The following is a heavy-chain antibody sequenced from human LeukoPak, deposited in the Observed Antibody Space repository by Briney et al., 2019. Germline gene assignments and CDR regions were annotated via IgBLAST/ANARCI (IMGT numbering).Heavy chain of an antibody. CDR2: ISYDRSNK. V-gene: IGHV3-30*04. CDR3: ARDGGGSIVVVPAGHMRPRPPGPDY. D-gene: IGHD2-2*01. CDR1: GFTFSSYA. Sequence: GRSLRLSCAASGFTFSSYAMHWVRQAPGKGLEWVAVISYDRSNKYYADSVKGRFTISRDNSKNTLYLQMNSLRAEDTAVYYCARDGGGSIVVVPAGHMRPRPPGPDYWGQGTLVTVSS. J-gene: IGHJ4*02.